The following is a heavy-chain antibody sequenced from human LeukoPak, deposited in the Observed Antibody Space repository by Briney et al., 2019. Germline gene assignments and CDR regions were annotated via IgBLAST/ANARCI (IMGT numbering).Heavy chain of an antibody. Sequence: GGSLRLSCAASGFTFSDYYMSWIRQAPGKGLEWVSYISSSGSTIYYADSVKGRFTISRDNAKNSLYLQMNSLRAEDTAVYYCARGLYYDILTGYYKRGSSRPFDYWGQGTLVTVSS. CDR2: ISSSGSTI. D-gene: IGHD3-9*01. CDR3: ARGLYYDILTGYYKRGSSRPFDY. V-gene: IGHV3-11*04. J-gene: IGHJ4*02. CDR1: GFTFSDYY.